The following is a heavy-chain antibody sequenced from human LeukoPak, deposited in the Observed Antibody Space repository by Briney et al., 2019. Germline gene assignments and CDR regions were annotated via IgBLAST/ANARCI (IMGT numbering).Heavy chain of an antibody. CDR2: ISAYNGNT. Sequence: GASVKVFCKASGYTFTSYGISWVRQAPGQGLEWMGWISAYNGNTNYAQKLQGRVTMTTDTSTSTAYMELRSLRSDDTAVYYCARDIVVVPAANGELITIIDYWGQGTLVTVSS. D-gene: IGHD2-2*01. CDR1: GYTFTSYG. CDR3: ARDIVVVPAANGELITIIDY. V-gene: IGHV1-18*01. J-gene: IGHJ4*02.